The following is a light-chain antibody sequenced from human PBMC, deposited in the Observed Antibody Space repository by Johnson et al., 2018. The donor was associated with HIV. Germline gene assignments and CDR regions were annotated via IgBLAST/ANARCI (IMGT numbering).Light chain of an antibody. CDR1: SSNIGNKY. J-gene: IGLJ1*01. Sequence: QSVLTQPPSVSAAPGQKVTISCSGSSSNIGNKYVSWYQQLPGTAPKLLIYENNKRPSGIPDRFSGSKSGTSATLGITGLQTGDEADYYCGTWDSSLSAGNVFGTGTKVTVL. V-gene: IGLV1-51*02. CDR3: GTWDSSLSAGNV. CDR2: ENN.